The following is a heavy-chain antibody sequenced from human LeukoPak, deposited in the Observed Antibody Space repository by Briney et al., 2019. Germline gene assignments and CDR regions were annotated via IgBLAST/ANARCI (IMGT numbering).Heavy chain of an antibody. CDR3: ARETEMANLDY. CDR1: GFTFSSYW. V-gene: IGHV3-7*04. J-gene: IGHJ4*02. D-gene: IGHD5-24*01. Sequence: GGSLRLSCTASGFTFSSYWMNWVRRAPGKGLEWVANIKQDGSEKYYVDSVKGRFTISRDNAKKSLYLQMNSLRAEDTAVYYCARETEMANLDYWGQGTLDTVSS. CDR2: IKQDGSEK.